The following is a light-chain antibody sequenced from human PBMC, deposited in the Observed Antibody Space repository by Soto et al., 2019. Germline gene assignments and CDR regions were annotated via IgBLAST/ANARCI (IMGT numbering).Light chain of an antibody. CDR3: SSFAGSNTVV. CDR2: EVT. Sequence: QSALTQPPSASGSPGQSVTISCTGTSSDVGNYNFVSWYQQHPGEAPKLMIYEVTKRPSGVPDRFSGSKSGNTASLTVSGLQTEDEADYYCSSFAGSNTVVFGGGTKLTVL. J-gene: IGLJ2*01. CDR1: SSDVGNYNF. V-gene: IGLV2-8*01.